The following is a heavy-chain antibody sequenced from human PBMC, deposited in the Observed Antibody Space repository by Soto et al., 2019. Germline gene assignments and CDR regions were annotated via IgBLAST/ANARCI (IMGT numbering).Heavy chain of an antibody. CDR3: ARHSPLAAGGAFEF. CDR1: GASISSNY. Sequence: QVQLQESGPGLVKPSETLSLTCTVSGASISSNYWSWIRQPPGKGLECIRYFSYSGSTNYHPSLQSRVIISVDTSRNQFSLKLTSVTATDTAMYYCARHSPLAAGGAFEFWGQGMMVTVSS. J-gene: IGHJ3*01. D-gene: IGHD6-13*01. CDR2: FSYSGST. V-gene: IGHV4-59*08.